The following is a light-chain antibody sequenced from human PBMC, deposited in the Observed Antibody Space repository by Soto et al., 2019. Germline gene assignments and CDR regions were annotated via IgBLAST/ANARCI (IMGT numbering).Light chain of an antibody. J-gene: IGLJ1*01. CDR2: DVN. CDR3: CSYAGSYSYA. V-gene: IGLV2-11*01. Sequence: QSALTQPRLVSGSPGQSVTISCTGTSSDVGGFNSVSWYQQHPGKAPKLMIYDVNKRPSGVPDRFSGSKSGSTASLTISGLQAEDEADYYCCSYAGSYSYAFATGTKLTVL. CDR1: SSDVGGFNS.